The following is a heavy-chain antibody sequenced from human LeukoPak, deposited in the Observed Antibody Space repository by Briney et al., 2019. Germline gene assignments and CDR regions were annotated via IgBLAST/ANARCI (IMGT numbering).Heavy chain of an antibody. V-gene: IGHV4-34*01. CDR2: INHSGST. CDR3: ARGRPYYYDSSGYYRNWFDP. J-gene: IGHJ5*02. CDR1: GGSFSGYY. Sequence: PSETLSLTCAVYGGSFSGYYWSWIRQPPGKGLEWIGEINHSGSTNYNPSLESRVTISVDTSKNQFSLKLSSVTAADTAVYCCARGRPYYYDSSGYYRNWFDPWGQGTLVTVSS. D-gene: IGHD3-22*01.